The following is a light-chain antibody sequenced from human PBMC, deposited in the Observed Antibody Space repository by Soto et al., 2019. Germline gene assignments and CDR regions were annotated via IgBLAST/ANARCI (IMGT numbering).Light chain of an antibody. CDR2: GAS. V-gene: IGKV3-20*01. J-gene: IGKJ1*01. CDR3: QHFGSSLWT. Sequence: EIVLTQSPGTLSLSPGERATLSCRASQSVSSTHLAWYQQKPGQAPRLLIFGASSRATGIPDRFSGSGSGTDFTLTISRLEPEDFAVYYCQHFGSSLWTFGQGIKVEIK. CDR1: QSVSSTH.